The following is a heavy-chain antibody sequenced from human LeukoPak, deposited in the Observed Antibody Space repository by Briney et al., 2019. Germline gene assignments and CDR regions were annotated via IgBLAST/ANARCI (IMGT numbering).Heavy chain of an antibody. J-gene: IGHJ3*02. V-gene: IGHV3-13*01. D-gene: IGHD3-10*01. CDR2: IGTAGDT. CDR1: GFTFRSYG. CDR3: AREIRGYYGSGSYDAFDI. Sequence: PGGSLRLSCAASGFTFRSYGMHWVRQATGKGLEWVSAIGTAGDTYYPGSVKGRFTISRENAKNSLYLQTNSLRAGDTAVYYCAREIRGYYGSGSYDAFDIWGQGTMVTVSS.